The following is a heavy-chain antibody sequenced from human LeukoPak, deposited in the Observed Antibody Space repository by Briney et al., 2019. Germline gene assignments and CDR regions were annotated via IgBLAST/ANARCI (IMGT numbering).Heavy chain of an antibody. V-gene: IGHV4-4*02. J-gene: IGHJ6*03. CDR2: MSHSGST. Sequence: PSGTLSLTCAISGGSISSNNWWGWVRQPPGKGLEWIGEMSHSGSTNYNPSLKSRVSISLDKSNNQFSLNLTSVTAADTAVYYCTRPYYYKVDVWGKGTTVTVS. CDR3: TRPYYYKVDV. CDR1: GGSISSNNW.